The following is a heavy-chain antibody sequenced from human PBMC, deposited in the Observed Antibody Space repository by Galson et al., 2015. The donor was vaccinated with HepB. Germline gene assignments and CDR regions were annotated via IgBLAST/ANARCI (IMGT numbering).Heavy chain of an antibody. CDR2: ISGSGGTK. D-gene: IGHD2-2*01. CDR3: AKGELCSSTSCQRNYFDY. CDR1: GFTFSTYA. V-gene: IGHV3-23*01. Sequence: SLRLSCAASGFTFSTYAMTWVRPAPGKGLEWVSSISGSGGTKSYADSVKGRFTISRDNSKNTLYLQMNSLRAEDTAVYFCAKGELCSSTSCQRNYFDYWGQGTLVTVSS. J-gene: IGHJ4*02.